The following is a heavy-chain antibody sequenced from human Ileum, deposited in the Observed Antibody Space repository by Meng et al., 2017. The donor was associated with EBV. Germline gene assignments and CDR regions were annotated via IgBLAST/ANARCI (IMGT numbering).Heavy chain of an antibody. CDR3: AREFWSSGGRDSGYK. V-gene: IGHV4-39*02. J-gene: IGHJ4*02. CDR2: MYYTGTS. Sequence: QQPESSPRLAHPSDPPTLNSAVAVAPNSVGVMYFWARIRPSTGKGRDWIVNMYYTGTSYYNPSLKSRLTMSLYTSKNHFSLRLSSVTDADTAVYYCAREFWSSGGRDSGYKWGPGTLVTVSS. D-gene: IGHD5-12*01. CDR1: VAPNSVGVMYF.